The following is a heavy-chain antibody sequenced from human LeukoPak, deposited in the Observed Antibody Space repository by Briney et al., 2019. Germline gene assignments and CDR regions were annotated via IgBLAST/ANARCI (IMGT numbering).Heavy chain of an antibody. CDR3: ARGHDILTEGEDDP. V-gene: IGHV1-69*05. CDR2: IIPIFGTA. Sequence: GSSVKGSCKASGGTFSSDAISWVRQAPGQGLEWMGGIIPIFGTANYAQKLQGRVTMTTDTSTSTAYMELRSLRSDDTAVYYCARGHDILTEGEDDPWGQGTLVTVSS. CDR1: GGTFSSDA. D-gene: IGHD3-9*01. J-gene: IGHJ5*02.